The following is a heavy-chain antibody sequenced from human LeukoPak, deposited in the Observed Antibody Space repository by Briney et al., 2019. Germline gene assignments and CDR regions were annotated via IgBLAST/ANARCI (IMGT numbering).Heavy chain of an antibody. CDR3: ARGRSSTYNWNDFDY. D-gene: IGHD1-1*01. CDR1: GGSISSYY. V-gene: IGHV4-59*12. J-gene: IGHJ4*02. Sequence: SETLSLTCTVSGGSISSYYWSWIRQPPGKGLEWIGDIYYSGSTNYNPSLKSRVTISVDTAKNQFSLKLSSVNAADTALYYCARGRSSTYNWNDFDYWGQGTLVTVSS. CDR2: IYYSGST.